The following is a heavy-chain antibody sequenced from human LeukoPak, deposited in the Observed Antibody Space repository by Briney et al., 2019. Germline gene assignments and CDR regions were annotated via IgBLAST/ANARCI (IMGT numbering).Heavy chain of an antibody. D-gene: IGHD3-22*01. CDR2: IIPIFGTA. CDR1: GGTFSSYA. CDR3: AGYDSSGYYTDY. Sequence: SVKVSCKASGGTFSSYAISWVRQAPGQGLEWMGGIIPIFGTANYAQKFQGRVTITTDESTSTAYVELSSLRSEDTAVYYCAGYDSSGYYTDYWGQGTLVTVSS. J-gene: IGHJ4*02. V-gene: IGHV1-69*05.